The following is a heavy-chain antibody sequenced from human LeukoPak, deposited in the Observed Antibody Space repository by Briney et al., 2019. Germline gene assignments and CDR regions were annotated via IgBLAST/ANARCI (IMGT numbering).Heavy chain of an antibody. D-gene: IGHD3-3*01. Sequence: GGSLRLSCAASGFTFSSYGMHWVRRAPGKGLEWVAVISYDGSNKYYADSVKGRFTISRDNSKNTLYLQMNSLRAEDTAVYYCAKGQYDFWSGYHYYYYGMDVWGQGTTVTVSS. J-gene: IGHJ6*02. CDR1: GFTFSSYG. CDR3: AKGQYDFWSGYHYYYYGMDV. V-gene: IGHV3-30*18. CDR2: ISYDGSNK.